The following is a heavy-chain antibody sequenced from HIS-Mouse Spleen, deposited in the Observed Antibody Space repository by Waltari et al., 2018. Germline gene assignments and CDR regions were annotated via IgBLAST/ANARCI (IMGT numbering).Heavy chain of an antibody. CDR3: AKDGRSLNY. J-gene: IGHJ4*02. CDR1: GFTFDDYA. Sequence: EVQLVESGGGLVQPGRSLRLSCAASGFTFDDYAMHWVRQAPGKGLEWFSGISWNSGSIGYADSVKGRFTISRDNAKNSLYLQMNSLRAEDTALYYCAKDGRSLNYWGQGTLVTVSS. V-gene: IGHV3-9*01. CDR2: ISWNSGSI.